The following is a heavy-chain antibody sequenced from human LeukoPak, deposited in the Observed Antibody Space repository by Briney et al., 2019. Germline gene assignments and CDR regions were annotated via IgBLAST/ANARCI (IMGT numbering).Heavy chain of an antibody. V-gene: IGHV3-33*08. CDR3: ARAPMVRGASFDY. J-gene: IGHJ4*02. D-gene: IGHD3-10*01. Sequence: GGSLRLSCAASGFTFSSYGMHWVRQAPGKGLEWVAVIWYGGSNKYYADSVKGRFTISRDNSKNTLYLQMNSLRAEDTAVYYCARAPMVRGASFDYWGQGTLVTVSS. CDR1: GFTFSSYG. CDR2: IWYGGSNK.